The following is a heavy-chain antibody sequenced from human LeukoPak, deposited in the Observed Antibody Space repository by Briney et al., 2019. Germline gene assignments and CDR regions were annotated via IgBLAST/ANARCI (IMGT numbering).Heavy chain of an antibody. CDR2: IMPFLGTT. V-gene: IGHV1-69*13. CDR3: ARTFNSGGMVRGVLDY. D-gene: IGHD3-10*01. J-gene: IGHJ4*02. Sequence: SVKVSCKASGVTLTNYAVSWVRQAPGQGLEWMGGIMPFLGTTSYAQKFQGRLTITADESTSTAYMDLSSLRSEDTAVYYCARTFNSGGMVRGVLDYWGQGTLLTVSS. CDR1: GVTLTNYA.